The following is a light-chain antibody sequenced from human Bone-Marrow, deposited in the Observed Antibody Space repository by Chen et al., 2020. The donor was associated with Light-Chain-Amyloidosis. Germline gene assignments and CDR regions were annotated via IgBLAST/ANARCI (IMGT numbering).Light chain of an antibody. Sequence: DIQMTQSPSTLSASVGDRVIIPCRASQNIYNYLAWYQQKPGKAPNLLIFQASSLESGVPSRFSGGGSETEFTLTISSLQPDDFATYYCQQYSKYPRTFGQGTKVEIQ. CDR3: QQYSKYPRT. CDR1: QNIYNY. J-gene: IGKJ1*01. V-gene: IGKV1-5*03. CDR2: QAS.